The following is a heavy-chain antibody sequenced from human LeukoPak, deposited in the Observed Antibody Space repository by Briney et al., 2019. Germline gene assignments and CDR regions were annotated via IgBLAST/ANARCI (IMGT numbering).Heavy chain of an antibody. Sequence: GGSLRLSCAASGFTFSSYWMSWVRQAPGKGLEWVANIKQDGSEKYYVDSVKGRFTISRDNAKNSLYLQMNSLRAEDTAVYYCARDRHFWSGYYFPQYFQHWGQGTLVTVSS. CDR3: ARDRHFWSGYYFPQYFQH. CDR2: IKQDGSEK. J-gene: IGHJ1*01. V-gene: IGHV3-7*01. D-gene: IGHD3-3*02. CDR1: GFTFSSYW.